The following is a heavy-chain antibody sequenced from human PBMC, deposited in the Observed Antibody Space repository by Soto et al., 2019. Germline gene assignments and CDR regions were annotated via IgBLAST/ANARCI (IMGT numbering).Heavy chain of an antibody. V-gene: IGHV4-31*03. Sequence: SETLSLTCTVSGGSISSGGYYWSWIRQHPGKGLEWIGYIYYSGSTYYNPSLKSRVNISVDTSKNQFSMKLSSVTAADTALYYCASCTDFWSGYYCRAFDIWGQGTMVTVSS. CDR1: GGSISSGGYY. J-gene: IGHJ3*02. D-gene: IGHD3-3*01. CDR2: IYYSGST. CDR3: ASCTDFWSGYYCRAFDI.